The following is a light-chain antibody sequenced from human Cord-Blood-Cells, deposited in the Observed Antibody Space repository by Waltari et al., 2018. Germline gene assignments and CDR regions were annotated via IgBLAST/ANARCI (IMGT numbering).Light chain of an antibody. V-gene: IGKV1-39*01. CDR1: QSISSY. Sequence: DIQMTQSPSSLSASVGDRVTSTCRASQSISSYLNWYQQKPGKAPKLLSYVASSLQSGFPSRFSGSGSGTDFTLTISSLQPEDFATYYCQQSYSTPYTFGQGTKLEIK. J-gene: IGKJ2*01. CDR2: VAS. CDR3: QQSYSTPYT.